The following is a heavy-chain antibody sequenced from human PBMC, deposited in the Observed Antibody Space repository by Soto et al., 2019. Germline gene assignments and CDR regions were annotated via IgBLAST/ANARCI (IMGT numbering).Heavy chain of an antibody. Sequence: QVQLVESGGGVVQPGRSLRLSCAASAFIFDGYGMHWVRQAPGKGPEWVAVLRHDGSDIHYADSVRGRFTISRDNSDKMVYLQMNNLRAGDTAVYYCARDGVGGTVDFGYFDYGGQGTLVTVSS. D-gene: IGHD2-8*02. V-gene: IGHV3-33*01. J-gene: IGHJ4*02. CDR3: ARDGVGGTVDFGYFDY. CDR1: AFIFDGYG. CDR2: LRHDGSDI.